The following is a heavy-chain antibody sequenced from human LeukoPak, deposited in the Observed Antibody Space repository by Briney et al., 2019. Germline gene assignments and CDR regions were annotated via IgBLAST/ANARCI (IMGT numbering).Heavy chain of an antibody. J-gene: IGHJ3*02. Sequence: SGTLSLTCTVSGGSISNGTWWNWVRQPPGKGLEWIGEIYHDVTTNYSPSLKSRVTISVDKSKNHFSLKLSAVTAADTAVYYCARADTSGTSSSDAFDIWGQGTMVTVSS. CDR1: GGSISNGTW. V-gene: IGHV4-4*02. CDR3: ARADTSGTSSSDAFDI. CDR2: IYHDVTT. D-gene: IGHD3-10*01.